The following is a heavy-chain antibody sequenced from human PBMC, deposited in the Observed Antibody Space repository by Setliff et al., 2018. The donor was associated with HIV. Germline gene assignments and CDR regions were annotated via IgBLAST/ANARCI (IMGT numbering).Heavy chain of an antibody. Sequence: VKVSCKLSGGTFMNFGFSWVRQAPGQGLEWMGWISTFDRSINYDDKFEGRITMTTDTSTSTAYMELRGLISDDTAVYFCARAPRIFPEFNNPHPHFDHWGQGTLVTVSS. V-gene: IGHV1-18*01. CDR2: ISTFDRSI. D-gene: IGHD3-3*01. CDR3: ARAPRIFPEFNNPHPHFDH. J-gene: IGHJ4*02. CDR1: GGTFMNFG.